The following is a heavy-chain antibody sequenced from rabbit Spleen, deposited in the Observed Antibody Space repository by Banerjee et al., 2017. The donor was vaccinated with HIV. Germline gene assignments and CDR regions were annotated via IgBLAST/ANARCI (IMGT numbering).Heavy chain of an antibody. CDR3: VRGASESGYYSL. D-gene: IGHD1-1*01. Sequence: QEQLKESGGGLVQPGGSLKLSCKASGFDFSRTGVSWVRQAPGKGLEWIGYIDLLFGTTYYANWVNGRFTISSHNAQNTVYLQLHSLTAADTATYFCVRGASESGYYSLWGPGTLVTVS. J-gene: IGHJ4*01. CDR2: IDLLFGTT. CDR1: GFDFSRTG. V-gene: IGHV1S47*01.